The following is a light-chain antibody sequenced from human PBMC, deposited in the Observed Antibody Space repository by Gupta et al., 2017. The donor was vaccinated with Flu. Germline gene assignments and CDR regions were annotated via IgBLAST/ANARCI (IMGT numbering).Light chain of an antibody. CDR1: QSVLHSYKNKNS. J-gene: IGKJ3*01. V-gene: IGKV4-1*01. CDR2: WAS. CDR3: QQDYNTPLT. Sequence: SLGARATINCKSSQSVLHSYKNKNSLASYQQKPGQPPKLLIYWASTREYEVPDTFSGSGSATAFTLPISSLQAQDVAVSYCQQDYNTPLTFGHGTKVDIK.